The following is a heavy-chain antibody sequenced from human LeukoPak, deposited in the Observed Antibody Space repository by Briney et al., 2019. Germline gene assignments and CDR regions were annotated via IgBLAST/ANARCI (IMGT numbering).Heavy chain of an antibody. Sequence: PGGSLRLSCAASGFTFSSYWMSWVRQAPGKGLEWVSAISGSGGSTYYADSVKGRFTISRDNSKNTLYLQMNSLRAEDTAVYYCAKDQGYYGSGMIHWFDPWGQGTLVTVSS. J-gene: IGHJ5*02. D-gene: IGHD3-10*01. V-gene: IGHV3-23*01. CDR3: AKDQGYYGSGMIHWFDP. CDR2: ISGSGGST. CDR1: GFTFSSYW.